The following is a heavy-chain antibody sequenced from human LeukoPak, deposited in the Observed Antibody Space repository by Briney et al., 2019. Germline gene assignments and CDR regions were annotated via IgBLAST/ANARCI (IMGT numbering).Heavy chain of an antibody. CDR2: ISGSGGST. Sequence: PGGSLRLSCAASGFTFSSYGMHWVRQAPGKRLEWVSAISGSGGSTYYADSVKGRFTISRDNSKNTLYLQMNSLRVEDTALYYCAKGRDCSGGGCYRYYYYGMDVWGQGTTVTVSS. J-gene: IGHJ6*02. V-gene: IGHV3-23*01. D-gene: IGHD2-15*01. CDR3: AKGRDCSGGGCYRYYYYGMDV. CDR1: GFTFSSYG.